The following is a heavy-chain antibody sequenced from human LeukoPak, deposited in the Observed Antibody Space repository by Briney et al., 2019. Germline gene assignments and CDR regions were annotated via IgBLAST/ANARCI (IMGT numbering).Heavy chain of an antibody. V-gene: IGHV4-39*07. CDR2: IYYSGST. Sequence: SETLSLTCTVSGGSISSSSYYWGWIRQPPGKGLEWIGSIYYSGSTYYNPSLKSRVTISVDTSNNQFSLKLSSVTAADTAVYYCARDGDFWSGFHWGQGTLVTVSS. CDR1: GGSISSSSYY. D-gene: IGHD3-3*01. CDR3: ARDGDFWSGFH. J-gene: IGHJ4*02.